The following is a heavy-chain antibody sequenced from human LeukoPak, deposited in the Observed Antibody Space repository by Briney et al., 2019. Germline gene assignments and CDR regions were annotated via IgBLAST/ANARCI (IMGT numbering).Heavy chain of an antibody. Sequence: KPSETLSLTCIVSGGSISGYYWTWIRQPAGKGLEWIGRINTSGSTNYNPSLKSRVTMSVDTSKNQFSLNLSSVTAADTAVYYCARNTPKRGSYGYYFDYWGQGSLVTVSS. V-gene: IGHV4-4*07. CDR1: GGSISGYY. CDR2: INTSGST. CDR3: ARNTPKRGSYGYYFDY. J-gene: IGHJ4*02. D-gene: IGHD1-26*01.